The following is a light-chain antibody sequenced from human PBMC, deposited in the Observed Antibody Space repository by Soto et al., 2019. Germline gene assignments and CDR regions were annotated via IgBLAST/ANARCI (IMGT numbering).Light chain of an antibody. CDR3: LQDYHLPIT. CDR2: AAS. J-gene: IGKJ5*01. Sequence: EIVLTQSPGTLSLSPGERATLSCRASQSVSSNYLVWYQQKPGQAPRLLIHAASSRATGIPERFSGSGSGTDFTLTISSLHPEDFAVYYCLQDYHLPITFGQGTRLEIK. V-gene: IGKV3-20*01. CDR1: QSVSSNY.